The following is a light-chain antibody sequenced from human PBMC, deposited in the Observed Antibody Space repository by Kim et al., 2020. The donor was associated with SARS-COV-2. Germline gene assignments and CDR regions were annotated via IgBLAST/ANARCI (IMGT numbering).Light chain of an antibody. Sequence: GQRVTISCSGGSSKIGSYTVNWYQQLPGTAPKLLIYNKNQRPSGVPDRFSGSKSGTSASLAISGLQSEDEADYYCATWDDSLNAWVFGGGTQLTVL. J-gene: IGLJ3*02. CDR2: NKN. CDR3: ATWDDSLNAWV. CDR1: SSKIGSYT. V-gene: IGLV1-44*01.